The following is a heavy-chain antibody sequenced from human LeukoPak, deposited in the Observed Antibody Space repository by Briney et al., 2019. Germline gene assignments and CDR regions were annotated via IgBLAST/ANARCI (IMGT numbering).Heavy chain of an antibody. Sequence: GGSLRLSCAASGFTFSSYEMNWVRQAPGKGLEWVSYISSSSSTIHYADSVKGRFTISRDNAKNSLYLQMNSLRAEDTAVYYCARDLYPGYWGQGTLVTVSS. CDR2: ISSSSSTI. CDR1: GFTFSSYE. J-gene: IGHJ4*02. D-gene: IGHD3-16*01. CDR3: ARDLYPGY. V-gene: IGHV3-48*03.